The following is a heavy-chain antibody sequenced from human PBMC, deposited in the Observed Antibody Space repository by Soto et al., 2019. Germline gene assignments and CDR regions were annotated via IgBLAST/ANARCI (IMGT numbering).Heavy chain of an antibody. J-gene: IGHJ6*02. V-gene: IGHV4-30-4*01. D-gene: IGHD3-10*01. CDR1: GGSISSGDYY. Sequence: SETLSLTCTVSGGSISSGDYYWSWIRQPPGKGLEWIGYIYYSGTTYYNPSLKSRVIISVDTSKNQISLKLSSVTAADTAVYYCAKGGLGSFPFYYYYGMDVWAKGPRSPSP. CDR2: IYYSGTT. CDR3: AKGGLGSFPFYYYYGMDV.